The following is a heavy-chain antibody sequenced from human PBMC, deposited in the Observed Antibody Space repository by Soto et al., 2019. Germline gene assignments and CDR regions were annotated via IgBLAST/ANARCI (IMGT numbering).Heavy chain of an antibody. V-gene: IGHV1-3*04. CDR2: INTGKGNT. Sequence: QVPFVQSGAEVKKPGASVKVSCKASGYNFTTYAIHWVRQAPGQRLEWMGWINTGKGNTKYSQKFQGRVTITRDTSASTAYMDLSSLRSGDTAVYYCARDPWGGAVDAFDIWGQGTMVTVSS. CDR3: ARDPWGGAVDAFDI. J-gene: IGHJ3*02. CDR1: GYNFTTYA. D-gene: IGHD3-10*01.